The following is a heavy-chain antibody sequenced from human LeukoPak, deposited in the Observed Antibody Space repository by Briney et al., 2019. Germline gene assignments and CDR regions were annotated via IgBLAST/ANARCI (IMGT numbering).Heavy chain of an antibody. V-gene: IGHV1-2*02. D-gene: IGHD4-17*01. CDR1: GYSFSENY. CDR2: INPNSGGT. CDR3: AREVYGDSSFDY. Sequence: ASVKVCCTASGYSFSENYMHWVRQAPGQGLEWMGWINPNSGGTNYAQKFQGRVTMTRDASISTAYLELSRLRSDDTAVYYCAREVYGDSSFDYWGQGTLLTVSS. J-gene: IGHJ4*02.